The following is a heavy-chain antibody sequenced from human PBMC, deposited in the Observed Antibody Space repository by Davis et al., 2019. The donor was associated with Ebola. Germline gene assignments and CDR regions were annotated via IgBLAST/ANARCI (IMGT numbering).Heavy chain of an antibody. CDR1: GYTFTSYY. CDR3: ARGGDSSRWFDPIDY. V-gene: IGHV1-46*01. CDR2: INPIGAVT. D-gene: IGHD6-13*01. Sequence: ASVKVSCKASGYTFTSYYIHWVRQAPGQGLVWMGIINPIGAVTNYAQKFQGRVTMTRGTSTTTVYMELSSLRFEETAVYYCARGGDSSRWFDPIDYWGQGTLVTVSS. J-gene: IGHJ4*02.